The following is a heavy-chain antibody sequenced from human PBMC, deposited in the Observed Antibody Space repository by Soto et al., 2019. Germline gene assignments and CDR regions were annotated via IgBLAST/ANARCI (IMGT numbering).Heavy chain of an antibody. CDR3: AKWTVVVVAATRGGYFDY. V-gene: IGHV3-23*01. Sequence: EVQLLESGGGLVQPGGSLRLSCAASGFTFSSYAMSWVRQAPGKGLEWVSVISGSGGYTYYADSVKGRFTISRDNSTNTLYLQMNSLRAEDTAVYYCAKWTVVVVAATRGGYFDYWGQGTLVTVSS. D-gene: IGHD2-15*01. CDR2: ISGSGGYT. J-gene: IGHJ4*02. CDR1: GFTFSSYA.